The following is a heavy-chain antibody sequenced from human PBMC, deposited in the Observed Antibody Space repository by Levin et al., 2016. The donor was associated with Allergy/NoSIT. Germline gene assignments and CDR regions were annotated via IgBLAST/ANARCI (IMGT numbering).Heavy chain of an antibody. D-gene: IGHD6-13*01. CDR2: IYYGGST. V-gene: IGHV4-39*01. CDR3: ARHRGSSWYNPSWFDP. CDR1: GGSINTNTY. J-gene: IGHJ5*02. Sequence: SETLSLTCTVSGGSINTNTYWGWIRQPPGKGLEWIGSIYYGGSTYFNPSLQSRVTISVDTSKNQFSLNLSSVTAADTAAYFCARHRGSSWYNPSWFDPWGQGTLVTVSS.